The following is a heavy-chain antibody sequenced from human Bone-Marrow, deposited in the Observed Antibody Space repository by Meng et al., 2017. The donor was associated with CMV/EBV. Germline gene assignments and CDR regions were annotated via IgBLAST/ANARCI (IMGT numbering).Heavy chain of an antibody. J-gene: IGHJ6*02. CDR3: AGITYDFWSDSLRGHYYYGMDV. V-gene: IGHV3-53*01. CDR1: GFTVSSNY. CDR2: IYSGGST. D-gene: IGHD3-3*01. Sequence: GESLKISCAASGFTVSSNYMSWVRQAPGKGLEWVSVIYSGGSTYYADSVKGRFTISRDNSKNTLYLQMNSLRAEDTALYYCAGITYDFWSDSLRGHYYYGMDVWGQGTTVTVSS.